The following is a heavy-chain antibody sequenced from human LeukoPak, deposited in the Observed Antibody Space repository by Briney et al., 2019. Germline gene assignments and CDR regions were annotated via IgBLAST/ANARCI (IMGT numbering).Heavy chain of an antibody. CDR1: GYTFTSYG. D-gene: IGHD3-10*01. CDR3: ARGGIVGNYVSGSFYNY. J-gene: IGHJ4*02. V-gene: IGHV1-18*01. Sequence: GASVKVSCKASGYTFTSYGISWVRQAPGQGLEWMGWISAYNGNTNYAQKLQGRVTMTTDTSTSTAYMELRSLRSEDTAVYYCARGGIVGNYVSGSFYNYWGQGTLVTVSS. CDR2: ISAYNGNT.